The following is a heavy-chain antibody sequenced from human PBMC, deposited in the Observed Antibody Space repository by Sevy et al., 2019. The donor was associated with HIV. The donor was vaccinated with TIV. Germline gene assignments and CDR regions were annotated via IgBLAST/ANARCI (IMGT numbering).Heavy chain of an antibody. Sequence: SGPTLVKPTQTLTLTCTFSGFSLSTSGVGVGWIRQPPGKALEWLALIYWDDDKRYSPSLKSRLTITKDTSKNQVVLXMTNMDPVDTATYYCAQWYYDILTGYYRAGGYFDYWGQGTLVTVSS. CDR1: GFSLSTSGVG. D-gene: IGHD3-9*01. J-gene: IGHJ4*02. CDR2: IYWDDDK. V-gene: IGHV2-5*02. CDR3: AQWYYDILTGYYRAGGYFDY.